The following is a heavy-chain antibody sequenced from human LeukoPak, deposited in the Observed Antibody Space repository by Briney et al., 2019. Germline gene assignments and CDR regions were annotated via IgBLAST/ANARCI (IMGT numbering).Heavy chain of an antibody. D-gene: IGHD5-18*01. CDR2: INHSGST. CDR1: GGSFSGYY. J-gene: IGHJ3*02. Sequence: SETLSLTCAVYGGSFSGYYWSWIRQPPGKGLEWIGEINHSGSTNYNPSLKSRVTISVDTSKNQFSLKLSSVTAADTAVYYCARYLTRYSYGWAIWGQGTMVTVSS. V-gene: IGHV4-34*01. CDR3: ARYLTRYSYGWAI.